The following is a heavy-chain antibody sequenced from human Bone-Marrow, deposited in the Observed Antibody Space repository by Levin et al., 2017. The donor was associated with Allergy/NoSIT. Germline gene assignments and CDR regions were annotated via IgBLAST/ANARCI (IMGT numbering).Heavy chain of an antibody. CDR1: GFTFGDYA. CDR3: TRAFLLGYSYGPSGVYY. J-gene: IGHJ4*02. D-gene: IGHD5-18*01. CDR2: IRSKAYGGTT. Sequence: GESLKISCTASGFTFGDYAMSWFRQAPGKGLEWVGFIRSKAYGGTTEYAASVKGRFTISRDDSKSIAYLQMNSLKTEDTAVYYCTRAFLLGYSYGPSGVYYWGQGTLVTVSS. V-gene: IGHV3-49*03.